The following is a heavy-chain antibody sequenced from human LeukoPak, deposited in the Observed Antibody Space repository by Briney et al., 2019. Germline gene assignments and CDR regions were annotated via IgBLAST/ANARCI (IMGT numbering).Heavy chain of an antibody. CDR1: GFTFSSYS. V-gene: IGHV3-21*01. D-gene: IGHD4-17*01. J-gene: IGHJ4*02. CDR3: SRSDYFSH. Sequence: GGSLRLSCAASGFTFSSYSMNWVRQAPGKGLEWVSSISRSSSYKYYADSVKGRFTISRDNAKNTLYLQMNSLRGEDTAVYYCSRSDYFSHWGQGTLVTVSS. CDR2: ISRSSSYK.